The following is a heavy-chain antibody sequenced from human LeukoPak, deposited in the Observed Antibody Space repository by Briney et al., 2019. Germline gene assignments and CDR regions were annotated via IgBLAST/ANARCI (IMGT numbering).Heavy chain of an antibody. J-gene: IGHJ6*03. V-gene: IGHV1-2*02. D-gene: IGHD2-2*01. CDR1: GYTFTGYY. CDR2: INPNSGGT. Sequence: ASVKVSCKASGYTFTGYYMHWVRQAPGQGLEWMGWINPNSGGTNYAQKFQGRVTMARDTSISTAYMELSRLRSDDTAVYYCARDRGYCSSTSCQDSQLQAIMDVWGKGTTVTVSS. CDR3: ARDRGYCSSTSCQDSQLQAIMDV.